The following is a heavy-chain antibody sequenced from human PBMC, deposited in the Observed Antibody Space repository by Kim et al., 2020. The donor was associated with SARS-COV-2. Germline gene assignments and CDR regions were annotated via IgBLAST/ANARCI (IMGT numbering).Heavy chain of an antibody. V-gene: IGHV1-69*04. J-gene: IGHJ6*01. D-gene: IGHD4-17*01. Sequence: SVKVSCKASGGTFSSYSISWVQQAPGQGLEWMGRIIPILGIANYAQKFQGRVTITADKSTSTAYMELSSLRSEDTAVYYCARVQTTVTEYYYYGMDVWGQGTTVTVSS. CDR2: IIPILGIA. CDR3: ARVQTTVTEYYYYGMDV. CDR1: GGTFSSYS.